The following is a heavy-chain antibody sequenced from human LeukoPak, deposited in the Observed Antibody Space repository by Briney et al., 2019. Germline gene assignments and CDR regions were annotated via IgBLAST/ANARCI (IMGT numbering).Heavy chain of an antibody. D-gene: IGHD2-15*01. V-gene: IGHV4-59*08. CDR1: GGSISSYY. CDR3: ARGFGGQEVYDY. J-gene: IGHJ4*02. CDR2: IYYSGST. Sequence: TSETLSLTCTVSGGSISSYYWSWIRQPPGKGLEWIGYIYYSGSTNYNPSLKSRVTISVDTSKNQFSLKLSSVTAADTAVYFCARGFGGQEVYDYWGQGTLVTVSS.